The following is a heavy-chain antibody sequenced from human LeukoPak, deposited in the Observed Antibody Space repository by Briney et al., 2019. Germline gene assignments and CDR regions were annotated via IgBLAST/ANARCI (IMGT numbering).Heavy chain of an antibody. D-gene: IGHD6-13*01. V-gene: IGHV4-28*06. CDR3: ARKIASVGYFDY. J-gene: IGHJ4*02. Sequence: SETLSLTCAVSGYSLGSSNWWGWIRQPPGKGLEWIGYIYYSGTTNYNPSLKSRVTMSVDTSKNQFSLKLSSVTALDTAVYYCARKIASVGYFDYWGQGTLVTVSS. CDR1: GYSLGSSNW. CDR2: IYYSGTT.